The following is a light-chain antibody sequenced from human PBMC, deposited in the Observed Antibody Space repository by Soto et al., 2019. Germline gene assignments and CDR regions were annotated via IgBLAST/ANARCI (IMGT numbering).Light chain of an antibody. CDR2: AAT. Sequence: DNQMTQSPSSLSASVGDRITITCRAHESVGNWLAWYQQKPGKAPKLLIYAATTLQSGVPSRFSGSRSGTVFSLTVSSLQPEDFATYYCQQANSFPLSFGGGTKVEIK. CDR3: QQANSFPLS. CDR1: ESVGNW. V-gene: IGKV1D-12*01. J-gene: IGKJ4*01.